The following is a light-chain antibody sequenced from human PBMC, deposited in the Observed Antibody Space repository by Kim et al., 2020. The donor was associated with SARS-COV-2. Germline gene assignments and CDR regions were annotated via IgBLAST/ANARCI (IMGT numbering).Light chain of an antibody. Sequence: QSITISCTGTSSVVGGYSYVSWYQQHPGKAPKLMIYDVSNRPSGVSNRFSGSKSGNTASLTISGLQAEDEADYYCSSYTSSSTLVVFGGGTQLTVL. CDR2: DVS. CDR3: SSYTSSSTLVV. J-gene: IGLJ2*01. V-gene: IGLV2-14*03. CDR1: SSVVGGYSY.